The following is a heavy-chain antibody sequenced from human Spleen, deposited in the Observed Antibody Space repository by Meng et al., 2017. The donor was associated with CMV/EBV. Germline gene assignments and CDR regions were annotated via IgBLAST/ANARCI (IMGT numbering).Heavy chain of an antibody. J-gene: IGHJ4*02. Sequence: QVQLQQWGAGLLKPSEPLSPTCAVYGGSFSGYYWSWIRQPPGKGLEWIGEINHSGSTNYNPSLKSRVTMSVDTSKNQFSLKLSSVTAADTAVYYCARATITRRWGYNSYYFDYWGQGTLVTVSS. V-gene: IGHV4-34*01. CDR3: ARATITRRWGYNSYYFDY. CDR2: INHSGST. D-gene: IGHD5-24*01. CDR1: GGSFSGYY.